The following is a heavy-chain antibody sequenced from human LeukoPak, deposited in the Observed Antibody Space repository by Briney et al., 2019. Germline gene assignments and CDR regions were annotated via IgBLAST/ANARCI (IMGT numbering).Heavy chain of an antibody. J-gene: IGHJ5*02. Sequence: PGGSLRLSCAASGFTFNSNGMSWVRQAPGKGLEWVSVISASGGSTYYADSVKGRFTISRDNSKNTLYLQINSLRVEDTAIYYCTKDAHDYCNFGWFDLWGQGTLVTVSS. V-gene: IGHV3-23*01. D-gene: IGHD4-11*01. CDR2: ISASGGST. CDR3: TKDAHDYCNFGWFDL. CDR1: GFTFNSNG.